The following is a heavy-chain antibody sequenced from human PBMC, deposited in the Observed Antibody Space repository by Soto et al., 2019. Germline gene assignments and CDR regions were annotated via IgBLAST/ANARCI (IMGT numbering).Heavy chain of an antibody. J-gene: IGHJ4*02. D-gene: IGHD3-10*01. CDR2: ISGSGGST. Sequence: GGSLRLSCAASGFTFSSYAMSWVRQAPGKGLEWVSAISGSGGSTYYADSVKGRFTISRDNSKNTLYLQMNSLRAEDTDVYYGAKDYCGSGSYTYYFDYWGQGTLVTVSS. CDR1: GFTFSSYA. CDR3: AKDYCGSGSYTYYFDY. V-gene: IGHV3-23*01.